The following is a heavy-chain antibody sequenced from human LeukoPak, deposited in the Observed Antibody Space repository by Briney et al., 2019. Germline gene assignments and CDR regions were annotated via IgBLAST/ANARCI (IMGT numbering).Heavy chain of an antibody. V-gene: IGHV3-48*01. CDR2: ISSSGSSA. Sequence: GGSLRLSCAASAFTLRNYEMHWVRQAPGKGLEWVSYISSSGSSAFYADSVKGRFTISRDNSKNTLYLQMNSLRAEDTAVYYCARDRYDSSGYNYWGQGTLVTVSS. D-gene: IGHD3-22*01. CDR1: AFTLRNYE. J-gene: IGHJ4*02. CDR3: ARDRYDSSGYNY.